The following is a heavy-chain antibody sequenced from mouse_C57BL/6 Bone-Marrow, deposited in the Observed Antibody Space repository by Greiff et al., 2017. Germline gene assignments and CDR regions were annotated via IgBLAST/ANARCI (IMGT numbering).Heavy chain of an antibody. J-gene: IGHJ2*01. CDR2: IDPSDSYT. CDR3: ARSGAAQATSYFDY. CDR1: GYTFTSYW. Sequence: QVQLQQPGAELVMPGASVKLSCKASGYTFTSYWMHWVKQRPGQGLEWIGEIDPSDSYTNYNQKFKGKSTLTVDKSSSTAYMQLSSLTSEDSAVYYCARSGAAQATSYFDYGGQGTTLTVSA. D-gene: IGHD3-2*02. V-gene: IGHV1-69*01.